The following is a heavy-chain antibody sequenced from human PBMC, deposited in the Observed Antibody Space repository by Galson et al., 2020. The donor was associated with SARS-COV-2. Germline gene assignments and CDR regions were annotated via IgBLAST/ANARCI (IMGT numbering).Heavy chain of an antibody. V-gene: IGHV3-9*01. J-gene: IGHJ4*02. CDR3: AKVSGYYGFFDY. D-gene: IGHD3-22*01. CDR1: GFTFDDYA. CDR2: ISWNSGSI. Sequence: SLKISCAASGFTFDDYAMHWVRQAPGKGLEWVSGISWNSGSIGYADSVKGRFTISRDNAKNSLYLQMNSLRAEDTALYYCAKVSGYYGFFDYWGQGTLVTVSS.